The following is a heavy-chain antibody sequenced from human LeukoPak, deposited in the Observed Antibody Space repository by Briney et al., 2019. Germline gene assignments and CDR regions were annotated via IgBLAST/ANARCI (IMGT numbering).Heavy chain of an antibody. V-gene: IGHV4-34*01. D-gene: IGHD3/OR15-3a*01. J-gene: IGHJ4*02. CDR2: VNHSGRT. Sequence: SETLSLTCAVYGGSFSDYWWTWIRQSPGKGLEWIGEVNHSGRTNYNPSLKSRVSISVDRSKNQFSLKLRSVTAADTAVYYCARDPDFWTGYYYFDYWGQGTLVTVSS. CDR1: GGSFSDYW. CDR3: ARDPDFWTGYYYFDY.